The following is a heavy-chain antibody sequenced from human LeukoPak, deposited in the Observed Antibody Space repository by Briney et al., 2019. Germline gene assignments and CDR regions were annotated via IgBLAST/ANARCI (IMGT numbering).Heavy chain of an antibody. D-gene: IGHD3-3*01. CDR2: ISGSGGST. CDR3: AKDLRGPYDFWGGHQFDY. CDR1: GFTFSSYA. J-gene: IGHJ4*02. V-gene: IGHV3-23*01. Sequence: GGSLRLSCAASGFTFSSYAMSWVRQAPRKGLEWVSAISGSGGSTYYADSVKGRFTISRDNSKNTLYLQMNSLRAEDTAVYYCAKDLRGPYDFWGGHQFDYWGQGTLVTVSS.